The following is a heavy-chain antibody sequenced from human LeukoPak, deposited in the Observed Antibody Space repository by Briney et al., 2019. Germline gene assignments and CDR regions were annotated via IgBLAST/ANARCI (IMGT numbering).Heavy chain of an antibody. J-gene: IGHJ4*02. Sequence: GGSLRLSCAASGFTFSSYWMHWVRQAPGKGLVWVSRINSDGSSTSYADSVKGRFTISRDNAKNTLYLQMNSLRAEDTALYYCARAQTYGDYRLLLDYWGQGALVTVSS. V-gene: IGHV3-74*01. CDR2: INSDGSST. D-gene: IGHD4-17*01. CDR1: GFTFSSYW. CDR3: ARAQTYGDYRLLLDY.